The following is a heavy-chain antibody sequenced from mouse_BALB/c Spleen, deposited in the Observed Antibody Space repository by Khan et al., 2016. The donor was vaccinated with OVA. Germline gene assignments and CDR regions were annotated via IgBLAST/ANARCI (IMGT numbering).Heavy chain of an antibody. CDR1: GYTFTSYW. CDR2: INPSTGYT. Sequence: QIQLVQSGAELAKPGASVKMSCKASGYTFTSYWMHWVKQRPGQGLEWIGYINPSTGYTEYNQRFKDKATLTADKSSSTAYMQRSSLTSEESAVYYCANNGSSSAWLTYWGQGTLVTVSA. CDR3: ANNGSSSAWLTY. D-gene: IGHD1-1*01. J-gene: IGHJ3*01. V-gene: IGHV1-7*01.